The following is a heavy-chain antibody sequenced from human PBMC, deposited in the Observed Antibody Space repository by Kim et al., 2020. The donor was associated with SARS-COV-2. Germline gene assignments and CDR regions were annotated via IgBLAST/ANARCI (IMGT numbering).Heavy chain of an antibody. Sequence: KFQGRVTMTRDTSTSTVYMELSSLGSEETAVYYCARSDKLLWFGELFNYWGQGTLVTVSS. D-gene: IGHD3-10*01. CDR3: ARSDKLLWFGELFNY. J-gene: IGHJ4*02. V-gene: IGHV1-46*01.